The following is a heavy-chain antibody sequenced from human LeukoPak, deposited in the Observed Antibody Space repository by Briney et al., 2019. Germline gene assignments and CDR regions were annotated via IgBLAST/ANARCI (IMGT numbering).Heavy chain of an antibody. Sequence: GGSLRLSCAASGFTFSSYSMKWARQAPGKGLEWVSSISSSSTYIYYADSVKGRFTVSRDNAKNSLYLQMNSLRAEDTAVYYCARDRGYADYWGQGDLVTVSS. CDR3: ARDRGYADY. J-gene: IGHJ4*02. CDR1: GFTFSSYS. CDR2: ISSSSTYI. V-gene: IGHV3-21*01. D-gene: IGHD1-1*01.